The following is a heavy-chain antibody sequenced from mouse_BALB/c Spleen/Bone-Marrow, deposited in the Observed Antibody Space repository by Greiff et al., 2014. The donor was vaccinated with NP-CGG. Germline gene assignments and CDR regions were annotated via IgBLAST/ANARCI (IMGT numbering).Heavy chain of an antibody. CDR1: GYEFSSYW. V-gene: IGHV1-80*01. Sequence: QVQLQQPGAELVRPGSSVKISCKASGYEFSSYWMNWVKQRPGQGLEWIGHIYPGDGDTNYNGKFKGKATLTADKSSSTAYMQVSSLTSEDSAVYFCARVYYGNLDYWGQGTSVTVSS. D-gene: IGHD2-1*01. CDR3: ARVYYGNLDY. CDR2: IYPGDGDT. J-gene: IGHJ4*01.